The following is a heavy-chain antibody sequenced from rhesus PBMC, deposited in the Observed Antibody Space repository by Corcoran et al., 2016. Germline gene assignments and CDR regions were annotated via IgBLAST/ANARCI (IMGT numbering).Heavy chain of an antibody. CDR2: IQGKTTTP. CDR1: GGSISDRYR. CDR3: ARDNGNYYFDY. D-gene: IGHD4-35*01. Sequence: QVQLQESGPGVVKPSETLSLTCAVSGGSISDRYRWSWIRPPPGKGLEWIGYIQGKTTTPNENPARKSRGTISKDTSKNQFSLKLTSVTAADTAVYYCARDNGNYYFDYWGQGVLVTVSS. V-gene: IGHV4S10*01. J-gene: IGHJ4*01.